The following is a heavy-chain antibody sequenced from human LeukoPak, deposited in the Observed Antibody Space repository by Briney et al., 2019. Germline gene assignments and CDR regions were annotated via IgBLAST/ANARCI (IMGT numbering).Heavy chain of an antibody. Sequence: PGGSLRLSCAASEFTFSSYWMHWVRQVPGKGLVWVARINNDGTSTSYADSVRGRFTISRDNTKKTLYLQMNSLTAEDSAVYYCARDGKDYIVVWTYYYAMDVWGQGTTVTVSS. CDR2: INNDGTST. CDR3: ARDGKDYIVVWTYYYAMDV. CDR1: EFTFSSYW. D-gene: IGHD2-21*01. J-gene: IGHJ6*02. V-gene: IGHV3-74*01.